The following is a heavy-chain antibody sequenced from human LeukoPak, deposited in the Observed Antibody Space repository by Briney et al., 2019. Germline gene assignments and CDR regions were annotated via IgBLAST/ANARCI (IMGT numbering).Heavy chain of an antibody. D-gene: IGHD3-22*01. CDR3: ARGRYYFDSSGAFY. CDR2: IMYDGSS. CDR1: GGSFSGYY. J-gene: IGHJ4*02. V-gene: IGHV4-34*01. Sequence: PSETLSLTCAVHGGSFSGYYWSWIRQPPGKGLEWIGEIMYDGSSNYHPSLKSRVSISVDTSKNQFSLKMTSVTAADTAVYYCARGRYYFDSSGAFYWGQGTLVTVSS.